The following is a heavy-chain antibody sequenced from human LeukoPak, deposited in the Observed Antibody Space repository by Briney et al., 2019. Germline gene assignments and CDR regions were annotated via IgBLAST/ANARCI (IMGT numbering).Heavy chain of an antibody. Sequence: PGGSLRLSCAASGFTFSSYSMNWVRQAPGKGLEWVSSISSSSSYIYYADSAKGRFTISRDNAKNSLYLQMNSLRAEDTAVYYCARVDSGYDHIYYWGQGTLVTVSS. D-gene: IGHD5-12*01. J-gene: IGHJ4*02. CDR2: ISSSSSYI. CDR3: ARVDSGYDHIYY. V-gene: IGHV3-21*01. CDR1: GFTFSSYS.